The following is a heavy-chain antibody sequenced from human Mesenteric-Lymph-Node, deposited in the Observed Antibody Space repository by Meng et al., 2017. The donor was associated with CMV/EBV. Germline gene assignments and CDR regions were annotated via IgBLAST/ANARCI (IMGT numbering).Heavy chain of an antibody. J-gene: IGHJ4*02. Sequence: GESLKISCAASGFTFSSYWMSWVRQTPWKGLEWVANINQHGSEEYYVGSVKGRFTISRDNAKNSLYLQMNSLRAEDTAVYYCARGGGNTRFDYWGQGTLVTVSS. CDR2: INQHGSEE. CDR1: GFTFSSYW. CDR3: ARGGGNTRFDY. D-gene: IGHD3-16*01. V-gene: IGHV3-7*01.